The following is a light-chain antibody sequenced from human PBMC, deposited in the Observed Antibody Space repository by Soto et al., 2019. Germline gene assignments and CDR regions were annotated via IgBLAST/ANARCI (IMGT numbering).Light chain of an antibody. CDR1: QSVSSN. CDR3: QQYDNSVWT. V-gene: IGKV3D-15*01. J-gene: IGKJ1*01. Sequence: EIVMTQYTATLYVSPEEKAPLSYSAIQSVSSNSAWYQQLPGQAHRPLNYCASRRATGIPDRFSGSGSGTDFTLTIRRLEPEDLAVYYCQQYDNSVWTFGQGTKVDIK. CDR2: CAS.